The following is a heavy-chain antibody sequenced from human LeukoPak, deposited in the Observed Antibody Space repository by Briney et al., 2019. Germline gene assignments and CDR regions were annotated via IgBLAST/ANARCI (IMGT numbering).Heavy chain of an antibody. CDR2: ISYDGSNK. D-gene: IGHD2-15*01. V-gene: IGHV3-30-3*01. CDR1: GFTFSTHA. CDR3: ARQDCSGGSCYYYYGMDV. Sequence: GGSLRLSCAASGFTFSTHAMHWVRQAPGKGLEWVAVISYDGSNKYYADSVKDRFTISRDNSKNTPYLQMNSLRVEDTAVYYCARQDCSGGSCYYYYGMDVWGQGTTVTVSS. J-gene: IGHJ6*02.